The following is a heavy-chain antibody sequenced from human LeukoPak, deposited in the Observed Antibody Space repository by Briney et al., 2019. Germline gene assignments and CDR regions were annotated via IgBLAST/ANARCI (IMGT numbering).Heavy chain of an antibody. CDR3: ARGSGSYYYFDY. D-gene: IGHD3-10*01. V-gene: IGHV4-31*02. CDR2: IYYSGST. Sequence: WIGYIYYSGSTYYNPSLKSRVTISVDTSKNQFSLKLSSVTAADTAVYYCARGSGSYYYFDYWGQGTLVTVSS. J-gene: IGHJ4*02.